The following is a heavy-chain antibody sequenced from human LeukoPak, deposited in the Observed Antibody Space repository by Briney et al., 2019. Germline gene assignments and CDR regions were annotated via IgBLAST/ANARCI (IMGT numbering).Heavy chain of an antibody. D-gene: IGHD3-9*01. CDR1: GFTFSSYS. CDR2: ISSSSSYI. CDR3: ARDSEYYDILSWGFGDSNWFDP. Sequence: GGSLRLSCAAPGFTFSSYSMNWVRQAPGKGLEWVSSISSSSSYIYYADSVKGRFTISRGNAKNSLYLQMNSLRAEDTAVYYCARDSEYYDILSWGFGDSNWFDPGAREPWSPSPQ. V-gene: IGHV3-21*01. J-gene: IGHJ5*02.